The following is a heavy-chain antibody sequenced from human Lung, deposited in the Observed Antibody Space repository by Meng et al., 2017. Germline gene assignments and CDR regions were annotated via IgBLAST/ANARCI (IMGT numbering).Heavy chain of an antibody. D-gene: IGHD1-1*01. Sequence: QRVWAGGVLVKPGGSLRLSCAASGITFTDPWMQSVSQGPGKGLVWVSRITPDGTTPTYADSVKGRFTISRDNAKNTLYMQMNNLRAEDTAFYYCTNDRLNHWGQGALVTVSS. CDR1: GITFTDPW. J-gene: IGHJ4*02. V-gene: IGHV3-74*02. CDR3: TNDRLNH. CDR2: ITPDGTTP.